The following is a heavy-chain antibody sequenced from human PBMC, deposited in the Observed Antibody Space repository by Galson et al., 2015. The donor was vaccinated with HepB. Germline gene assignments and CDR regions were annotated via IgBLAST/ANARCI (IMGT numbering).Heavy chain of an antibody. J-gene: IGHJ3*02. CDR2: IYYSGST. CDR1: GGSISSSSYY. V-gene: IGHV4-39*01. CDR3: ARLGDTAMVTSSDAFDI. Sequence: ETLSLTCTVSGGSISSSSYYWGWIRQPPGKGLEWIGSIYYSGSTYYNPSLKSRVTISVDTSKNQFSLKLSSVTAADTAVYYCARLGDTAMVTSSDAFDIWGQGTMVTVSS. D-gene: IGHD5-18*01.